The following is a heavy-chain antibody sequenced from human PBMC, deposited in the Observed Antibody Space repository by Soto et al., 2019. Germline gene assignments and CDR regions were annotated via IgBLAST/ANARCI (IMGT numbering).Heavy chain of an antibody. Sequence: QVQLQQWGAGLLKPSETLSLTCAVYGGSFSGYYWSWIRQPPGKGLEWIGEINHSGSTNYNPSLKSRVTISVDAAQSPFSLRLRSVTAADTAVYYCARFPLSGGSGSHREDDAFDIWGQGTMVTVSS. D-gene: IGHD3-10*01. CDR2: INHSGST. J-gene: IGHJ3*02. CDR1: GGSFSGYY. V-gene: IGHV4-34*01. CDR3: ARFPLSGGSGSHREDDAFDI.